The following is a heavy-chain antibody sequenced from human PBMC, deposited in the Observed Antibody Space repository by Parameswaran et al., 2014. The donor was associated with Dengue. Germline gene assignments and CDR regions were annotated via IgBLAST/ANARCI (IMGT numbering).Heavy chain of an antibody. D-gene: IGHD3-10*01. V-gene: IGHV4-34*01. CDR2: INHSGST. Sequence: RWIRQPPGKGLEWIGEINHSGSTNYNPSLKSRVTISVDTSKNQFSLKLSSVTAADTAVYYCARGGVPGVRGVIITPSPYYYGMDVWGQGTTVTVSS. J-gene: IGHJ6*02. CDR3: ARGGVPGVRGVIITPSPYYYGMDV.